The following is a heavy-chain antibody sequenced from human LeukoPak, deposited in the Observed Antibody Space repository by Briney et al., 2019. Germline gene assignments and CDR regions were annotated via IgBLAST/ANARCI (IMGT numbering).Heavy chain of an antibody. D-gene: IGHD4-17*01. Sequence: PSETLSLTCSVSGGSMDGYLLIWIRQSPGNGLEWIGYISSSGSATYSPSLKSRLTMSVDTSKSQFSLRLTSVTAADTAVYYCVRSHGVYWGQGILVTVSS. J-gene: IGHJ4*02. CDR1: GGSMDGYL. CDR2: ISSSGSA. V-gene: IGHV4-59*01. CDR3: VRSHGVY.